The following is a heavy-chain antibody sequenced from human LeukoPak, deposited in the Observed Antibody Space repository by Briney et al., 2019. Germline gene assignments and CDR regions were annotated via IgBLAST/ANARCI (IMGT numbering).Heavy chain of an antibody. V-gene: IGHV5-10-1*01. CDR1: GYSFTTYY. CDR2: IDPSDSYT. D-gene: IGHD3-22*01. J-gene: IGHJ4*02. Sequence: GESLKISCKGSGYSFTTYYINWVRQMPGKGLEWMGGIDPSDSYTNYSPSFQGHVTISADKSISTAYLQWRSLKASATAMYYCTRGVDSSAYLWGQGTLVTVSS. CDR3: TRGVDSSAYL.